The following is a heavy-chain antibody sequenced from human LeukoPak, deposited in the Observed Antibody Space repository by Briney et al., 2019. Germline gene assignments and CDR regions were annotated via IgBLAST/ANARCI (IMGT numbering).Heavy chain of an antibody. D-gene: IGHD3-10*01. CDR1: GGSISSYY. Sequence: SETLSLTCTVSGGSISSYYWSWIRQPPGKGLEWTGYIYYSGSTNYNPSLKSRVTISVDTSKNQFSLKLSSVTAADTAVYYCARDHPKYYYGSGILYYYYGMDVWGQGTTVTVSS. V-gene: IGHV4-59*01. J-gene: IGHJ6*02. CDR3: ARDHPKYYYGSGILYYYYGMDV. CDR2: IYYSGST.